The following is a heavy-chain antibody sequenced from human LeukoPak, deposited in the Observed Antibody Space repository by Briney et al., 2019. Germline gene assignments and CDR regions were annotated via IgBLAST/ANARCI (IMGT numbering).Heavy chain of an antibody. V-gene: IGHV1-18*01. CDR2: ISAYNGNT. Sequence: ASVKVSCKASGYTFASYGISWVRQAPGQGLEWMGWISAYNGNTNYAQKLQGRVTMATDTSTSTAYMELRSLRSDDTAVYYCARSATHYGDYDLYFDYWGQGTLVTVSS. CDR1: GYTFASYG. D-gene: IGHD4-17*01. CDR3: ARSATHYGDYDLYFDY. J-gene: IGHJ4*02.